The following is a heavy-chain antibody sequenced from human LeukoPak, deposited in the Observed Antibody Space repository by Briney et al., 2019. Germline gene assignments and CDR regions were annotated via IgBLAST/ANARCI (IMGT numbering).Heavy chain of an antibody. CDR1: GFTVCSNY. CDR2: IYSGGST. Sequence: GGSLRLSCAASGFTVCSNYMSWVRQAPGKGLEWVSVIYSGGSTYYAVSVKGRFTISRDNSTNTLYLQMNSLRAEDTAVYFCARDPDYYGMDVWGQGTTVTVSS. CDR3: ARDPDYYGMDV. J-gene: IGHJ6*02. V-gene: IGHV3-53*01. D-gene: IGHD3-10*01.